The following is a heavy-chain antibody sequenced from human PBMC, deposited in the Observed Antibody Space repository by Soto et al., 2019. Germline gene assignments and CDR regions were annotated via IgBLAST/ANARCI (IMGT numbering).Heavy chain of an antibody. CDR2: ISPYNGDT. CDR3: ARGGGSEPLGIDS. V-gene: IGHV1-18*01. CDR1: GYTFTNYG. D-gene: IGHD3-10*01. J-gene: IGHJ4*02. Sequence: QVQLVQSGVEVRTPGASVKVSCKASGYTFTNYGVTWVRQAPGQGLEWMGWISPYNGDTNYGKKVQGRVTMTTDTSTTTAYMELRSLKSDDTAVYYCARGGGSEPLGIDSWGQGTLVTVSS.